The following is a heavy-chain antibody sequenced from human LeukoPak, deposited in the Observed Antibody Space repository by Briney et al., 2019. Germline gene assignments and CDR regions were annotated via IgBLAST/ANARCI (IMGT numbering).Heavy chain of an antibody. CDR2: MNPNSGNT. CDR1: GYTFTSYD. V-gene: IGHV1-8*01. Sequence: GASVKVSCKASGYTFTSYDINWVRQATGQGLEWMGWMNPNSGNTGYAQKFQGRVTMTRNTSISTAYMELSSLRSEDTAVYYCARRPLPYYYYYYGMDVWGQGTTVTVSS. CDR3: ARRPLPYYYYYYGMDV. D-gene: IGHD2-21*01. J-gene: IGHJ6*02.